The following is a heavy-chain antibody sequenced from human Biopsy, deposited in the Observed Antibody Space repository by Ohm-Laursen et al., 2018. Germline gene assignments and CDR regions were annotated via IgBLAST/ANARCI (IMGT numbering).Heavy chain of an antibody. CDR1: GSTFTSYA. CDR2: ISYDGSGE. D-gene: IGHD4-11*01. CDR3: ARDGKRWDYSTYFTWHFDL. J-gene: IGHJ2*01. V-gene: IGHV3-30*03. Sequence: SLSLSCTASGSTFTSYAMHWVCQAPGKGLEWVAVISYDGSGEYYADSLQGRFIISRDNPKNTVDLQMNSLRAEDTAVYFCARDGKRWDYSTYFTWHFDLWGRGTLVTVSS.